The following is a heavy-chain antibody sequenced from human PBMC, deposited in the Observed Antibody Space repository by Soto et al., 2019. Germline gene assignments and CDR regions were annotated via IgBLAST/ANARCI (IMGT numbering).Heavy chain of an antibody. CDR3: ARGSYDILTGYYYYYYYGMDV. V-gene: IGHV1-69*06. CDR2: IIPIFGTA. J-gene: IGHJ6*02. Sequence: SVKVSCKASRGTFSSYAISWVRQAPGQGLEWMGGIIPIFGTANYAQKFQGRVTITADKSTSTAYMELSSLRSEDTAVYYCARGSYDILTGYYYYYYYGMDVWGQGTTVTVSS. CDR1: RGTFSSYA. D-gene: IGHD3-9*01.